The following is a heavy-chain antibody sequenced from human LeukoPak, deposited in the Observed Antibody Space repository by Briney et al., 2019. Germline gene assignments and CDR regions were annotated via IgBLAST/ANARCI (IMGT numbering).Heavy chain of an antibody. Sequence: GGSLRLSCAASGFTFSDYYMSWIRQAPGKGLEWVSYINNSGITIYYADSVKGRFTISRDNAKNSLYLQMNSLKTEDTAVYYCNTDLNVYCSSTTCDFDYWGQGTVVTVSS. CDR3: NTDLNVYCSSTTCDFDY. J-gene: IGHJ4*02. CDR2: INNSGITI. CDR1: GFTFSDYY. V-gene: IGHV3-11*01. D-gene: IGHD2-2*01.